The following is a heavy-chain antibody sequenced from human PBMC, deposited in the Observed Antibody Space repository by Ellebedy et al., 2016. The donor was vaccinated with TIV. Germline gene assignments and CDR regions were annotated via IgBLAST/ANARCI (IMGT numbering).Heavy chain of an antibody. J-gene: IGHJ6*02. CDR1: GFRFSTFE. Sequence: GESLKISCAASGFRFSTFEMNWVRQAPGTGLEWVSYIPTRGGTIYYADSVQGRFAMSRDNAKNLVYLQMNSLRAEDTAVYYCARETGPGYSYYFGLDVWGQGTTVTVSS. D-gene: IGHD3-10*01. CDR3: ARETGPGYSYYFGLDV. CDR2: IPTRGGTI. V-gene: IGHV3-48*03.